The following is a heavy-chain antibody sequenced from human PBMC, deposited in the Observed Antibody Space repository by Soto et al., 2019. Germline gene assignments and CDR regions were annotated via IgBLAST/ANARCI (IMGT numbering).Heavy chain of an antibody. Sequence: QVQLQESGPGLVKPSQTLSLTCTVSGGSISSGGYYWSWIRQHPGKGLEWIGSIYYSGSTYYNPSLKRRVSIAADTAKNQLSPKLSSVTAADTAVYYCARGVLHWGQGTLVTVSS. D-gene: IGHD3-16*01. CDR2: IYYSGST. CDR1: GGSISSGGYY. J-gene: IGHJ4*02. V-gene: IGHV4-31*03. CDR3: ARGVLH.